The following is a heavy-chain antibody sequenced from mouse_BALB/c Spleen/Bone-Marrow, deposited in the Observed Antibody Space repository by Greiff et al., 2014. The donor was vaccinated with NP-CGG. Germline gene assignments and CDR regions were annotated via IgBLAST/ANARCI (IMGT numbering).Heavy chain of an antibody. J-gene: IGHJ1*01. D-gene: IGHD1-1*01. CDR1: GFNIKDTY. CDR2: IDPANGDT. Sequence: EVQLQQSGSELVKPGASVKLSCAASGFNIKDTYMHWVKQRPEQGLEWIGRIDPANGDTKYDPKFQGKATITADTSSNTAYLQLXXXTSEDXXVYYCTRPSFYYGSSYWYFDVWGAGTTVTVSS. CDR3: TRPSFYYGSSYWYFDV. V-gene: IGHV14-3*02.